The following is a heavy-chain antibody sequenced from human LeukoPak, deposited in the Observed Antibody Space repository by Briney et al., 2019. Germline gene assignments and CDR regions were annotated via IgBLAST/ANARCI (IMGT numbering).Heavy chain of an antibody. Sequence: GGSLRLSCAASGFTFSGHWMSWVRQAPGKGLEWVAFIPYDGANKYYADSVKGRFTISRDTSKNMLSLQMSSLSAEDTALYYCVNGCDSRGYFCYFDYWGQGALVTVSS. D-gene: IGHD3-22*01. J-gene: IGHJ4*02. CDR1: GFTFSGHW. CDR3: VNGCDSRGYFCYFDY. V-gene: IGHV3-30*02. CDR2: IPYDGANK.